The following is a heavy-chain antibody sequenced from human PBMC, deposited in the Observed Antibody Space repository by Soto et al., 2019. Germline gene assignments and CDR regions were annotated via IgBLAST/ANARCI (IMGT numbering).Heavy chain of an antibody. V-gene: IGHV5-51*01. J-gene: IGHJ6*01. CDR3: ARQTGTDPSYPRYEMDV. CDR1: GYNFAKHW. CDR2: VYPFDFDT. Sequence: PGESLKISCKGFGYNFAKHWIGWVRQMPGQGLEWMGIVYPFDFDTKYNPSFRGLVTISADKSLNTAYLQWNSLRSSDTAIYYCARQTGTDPSYPRYEMDVWGQGTTVTVSS. D-gene: IGHD1-1*01.